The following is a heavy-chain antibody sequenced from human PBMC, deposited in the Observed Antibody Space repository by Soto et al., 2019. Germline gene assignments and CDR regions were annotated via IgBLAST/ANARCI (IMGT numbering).Heavy chain of an antibody. CDR3: AREGPDYYGSGSSQYYYGMDV. D-gene: IGHD3-10*01. CDR1: GGTFSSYA. J-gene: IGHJ6*02. Sequence: QVQLVQSGAEVKKPGSSVKVSCKASGGTFSSYAISWVRQAPGQGLEWMGGIIPIFGTANYAQKFQGRVTLTADESTSTAYMELSSLGSEDTAVYCCAREGPDYYGSGSSQYYYGMDVWGQGTTVTVSS. CDR2: IIPIFGTA. V-gene: IGHV1-69*01.